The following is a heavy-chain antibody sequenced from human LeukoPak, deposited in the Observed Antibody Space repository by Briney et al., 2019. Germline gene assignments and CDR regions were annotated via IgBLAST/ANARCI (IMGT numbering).Heavy chain of an antibody. V-gene: IGHV4-4*08. J-gene: IGHJ1*01. Sequence: SETLSLTCTVSGDSISSDYCSWSRQPPGKGLEWIGYIYRFATPDYNPSLMRRVTISLDTSKQQLSLNLTSVADADTAVYYCAGRGQSYFRDWGQGTLVTVSS. CDR1: GDSISSDY. CDR2: IYRFATP. CDR3: AGRGQSYFRD.